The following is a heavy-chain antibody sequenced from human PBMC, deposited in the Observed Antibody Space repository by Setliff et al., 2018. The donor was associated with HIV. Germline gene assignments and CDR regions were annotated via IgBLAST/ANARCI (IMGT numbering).Heavy chain of an antibody. V-gene: IGHV3-64*01. Sequence: LRLSCAASGFTFSSYAMHWVRQAPGKGLEYVSAISSNGGSTYYANSVKGRFTISRDNSNNTLYLQMNSLRADDTATYYCAKRRVSNIGPGDYWGQGTLVTVSS. D-gene: IGHD3-16*02. J-gene: IGHJ4*02. CDR3: AKRRVSNIGPGDY. CDR1: GFTFSSYA. CDR2: ISSNGGST.